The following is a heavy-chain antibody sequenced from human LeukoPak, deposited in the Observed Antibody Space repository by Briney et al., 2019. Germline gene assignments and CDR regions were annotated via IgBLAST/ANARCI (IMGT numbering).Heavy chain of an antibody. J-gene: IGHJ5*02. CDR1: GGSFSGYY. V-gene: IGHV4-34*01. CDR3: ARSYSSSWSGKRFDP. CDR2: INHSGNT. Sequence: SETLSLTCAVYGGSFSGYYWSWIRQPPGKGLEWIGEINHSGNTNYNPSLKSRVTISVDTSKNQFSLELSSVTAADTAVYYCARSYSSSWSGKRFDPWGQGTLVTVSS. D-gene: IGHD6-13*01.